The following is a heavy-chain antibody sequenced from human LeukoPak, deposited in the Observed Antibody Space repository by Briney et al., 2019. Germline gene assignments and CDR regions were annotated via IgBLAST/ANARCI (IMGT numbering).Heavy chain of an antibody. V-gene: IGHV1-2*06. CDR3: AILPDQGYYYGSGSLDY. D-gene: IGHD3-10*01. CDR1: GYTFTGYY. J-gene: IGHJ4*02. Sequence: ASVKVSCKASGYTFTGYYMHWVRQAPGQGLEWMGQINPNSGGTNYAQKFQGRVTMTRDTSISTAYMELSRLRSDDTAVYYCAILPDQGYYYGSGSLDYWGQGTLVTVSS. CDR2: INPNSGGT.